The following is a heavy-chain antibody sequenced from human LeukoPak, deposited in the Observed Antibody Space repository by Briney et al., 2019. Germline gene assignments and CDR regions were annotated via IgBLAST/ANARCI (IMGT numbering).Heavy chain of an antibody. Sequence: GASVKVSCKASGYTFTGYYMHWVRQAPGQGLEWMGWINPNSGGTNYAQKFQGRVTMTRDTSISTAYMELSRPRSDDTAVYYCASWPTVTQSNFHILVDPWGQGTLVTVSS. J-gene: IGHJ5*02. CDR1: GYTFTGYY. D-gene: IGHD4-17*01. CDR3: ASWPTVTQSNFHILVDP. CDR2: INPNSGGT. V-gene: IGHV1-2*02.